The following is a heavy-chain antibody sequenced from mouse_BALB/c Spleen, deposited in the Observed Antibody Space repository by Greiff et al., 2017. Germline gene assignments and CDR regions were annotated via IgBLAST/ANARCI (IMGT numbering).Heavy chain of an antibody. V-gene: IGHV5-6-5*01. CDR2: ISSGGST. CDR1: GFTFSSYA. CDR3: ARAITTVPWFAY. Sequence: EVKLQESGGGLVKPGGSLKLSCAASGFTFSSYAMSWVRQTPEKRLEWVASISSGGSTYYPDSVKGRFTISRDNARNILYLQMSSLRSEDTAMYYCARAITTVPWFAYWGQGTLVTVSA. D-gene: IGHD1-1*01. J-gene: IGHJ3*01.